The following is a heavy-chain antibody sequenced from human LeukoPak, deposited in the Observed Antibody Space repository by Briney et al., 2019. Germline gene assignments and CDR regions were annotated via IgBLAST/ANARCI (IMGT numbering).Heavy chain of an antibody. Sequence: RESGPALVKPTQTLTLTCTFSGFSLSTGGMCVSWIRQPPGKALEWLARIDWDNDKYYSTSLKTRLTISKDTSKNQVVLTMANMDPVDTATYYCARGYYDTSAYIDYWGQGTLVTVS. J-gene: IGHJ4*02. CDR2: IDWDNDK. CDR3: ARGYYDTSAYIDY. D-gene: IGHD3-22*01. CDR1: GFSLSTGGMC. V-gene: IGHV2-70*11.